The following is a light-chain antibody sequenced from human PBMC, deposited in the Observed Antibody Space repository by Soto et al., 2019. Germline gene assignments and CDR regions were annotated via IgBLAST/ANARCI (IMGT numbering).Light chain of an antibody. Sequence: EIVLTQSPGTLSLSPGDTATLSCRASQSVRRNFLAWYQHKPGQAPRLLIHDAYSRATGIPDRFSGSGSDRDFTLTISRLEPEDFAVYYCQQYAGTPRPFGQGTKVDIK. V-gene: IGKV3-20*01. CDR3: QQYAGTPRP. CDR2: DAY. CDR1: QSVRRNF. J-gene: IGKJ2*01.